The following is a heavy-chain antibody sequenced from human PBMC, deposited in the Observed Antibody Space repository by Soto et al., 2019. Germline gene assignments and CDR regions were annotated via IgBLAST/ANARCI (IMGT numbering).Heavy chain of an antibody. D-gene: IGHD1-1*01. CDR2: ISAYNGNT. Sequence: GASVKVSCKASGYTFTSYDINWVRQAPGQGLEWMGWISAYNGNTNYAQKLQGRVTMTTDTSTSTAYMELRSLRSDDTAVYYCAKRATGTYFDYWGQGTLVTVSS. CDR3: AKRATGTYFDY. J-gene: IGHJ4*02. CDR1: GYTFTSYD. V-gene: IGHV1-18*01.